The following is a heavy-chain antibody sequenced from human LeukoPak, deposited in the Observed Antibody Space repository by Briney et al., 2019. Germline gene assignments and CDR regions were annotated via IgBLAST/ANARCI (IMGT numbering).Heavy chain of an antibody. Sequence: SETLSLTCTVSGGSISSSSYHWGWIRQPPGKGLEWIGSIYYSGSTYYNPSLKSRVTISVDTSKNQFSLKLSSVTAADTAVYYCARTYYYDSSGYYDDAFDIWGQGTMVTVSS. CDR3: ARTYYYDSSGYYDDAFDI. V-gene: IGHV4-39*07. J-gene: IGHJ3*02. D-gene: IGHD3-22*01. CDR2: IYYSGST. CDR1: GGSISSSSYH.